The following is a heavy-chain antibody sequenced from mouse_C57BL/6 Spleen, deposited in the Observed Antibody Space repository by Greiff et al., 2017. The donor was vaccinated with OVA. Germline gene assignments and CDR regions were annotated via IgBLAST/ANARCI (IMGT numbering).Heavy chain of an antibody. D-gene: IGHD3-2*02. Sequence: VQGVESGAELVRPGTSVKVSCKASGYAFTNYLIEWVKQRPGQGLEWIGVINPGSGGTNYNEKFKGKATLTADKSSSTAYMQLSSLTSEDSAVYFCARGDSSGYFWFAYWGQGTLVTVSA. J-gene: IGHJ3*01. CDR1: GYAFTNYL. CDR2: INPGSGGT. V-gene: IGHV1-54*01. CDR3: ARGDSSGYFWFAY.